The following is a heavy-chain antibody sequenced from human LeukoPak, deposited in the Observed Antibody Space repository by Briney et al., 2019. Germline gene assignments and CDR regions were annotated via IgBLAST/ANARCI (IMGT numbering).Heavy chain of an antibody. CDR2: INGDGSST. V-gene: IGHV3-74*01. CDR1: GFTFSRYW. J-gene: IGHJ6*02. Sequence: PGGSLRLSCAASGFTFSRYWIHWVRQAPGKGLVWVSRINGDGSSTNYADSVKGRFTISRDNAKNTLYLQMNSLRAEDTAVYYCARLRDSSSPRYYYYGLDVWGQGTTVTVSS. CDR3: ARLRDSSSPRYYYYGLDV. D-gene: IGHD6-13*01.